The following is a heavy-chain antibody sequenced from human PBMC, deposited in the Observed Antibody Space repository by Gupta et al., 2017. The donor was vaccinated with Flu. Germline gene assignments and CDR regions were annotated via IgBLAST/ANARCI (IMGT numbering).Heavy chain of an antibody. CDR1: GFTFSSYA. V-gene: IGHV3-23*01. D-gene: IGHD3-3*01. Sequence: EVQLLESEGGLVQPGGSLRLSCAASGFTFSSYAMGWVRQAPGKGLEWVSAISGSGGSTYYADSVKGRFTISRDNSKNTLYLQMNSLRAEDTAVYYCAKGLSNYVCWSGYYTALGYWGQGTLVTVSS. J-gene: IGHJ4*02. CDR2: ISGSGGST. CDR3: AKGLSNYVCWSGYYTALGY.